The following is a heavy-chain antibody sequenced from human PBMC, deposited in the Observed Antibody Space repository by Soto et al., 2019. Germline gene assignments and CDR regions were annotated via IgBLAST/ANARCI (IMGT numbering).Heavy chain of an antibody. CDR2: ISYDGSNK. CDR1: GFTFSSYA. D-gene: IGHD3-3*01. V-gene: IGHV3-30-3*01. CDR3: ASPDFWSGSHPPYYYYGMDV. J-gene: IGHJ6*02. Sequence: QVQLVESGGGVVQPGRSLRLSCAASGFTFSSYAMHWVRQAPGKGLEWVAVISYDGSNKYYADSVKGRFTISRDNSKNTLYLQMNSLRAEDTAVYYCASPDFWSGSHPPYYYYGMDVWGQGTTVTVSS.